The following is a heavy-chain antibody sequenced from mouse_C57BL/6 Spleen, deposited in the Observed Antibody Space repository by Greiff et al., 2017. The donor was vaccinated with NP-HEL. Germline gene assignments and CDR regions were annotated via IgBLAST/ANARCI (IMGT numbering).Heavy chain of an antibody. CDR2: INPSNGGT. V-gene: IGHV1-53*01. CDR1: GYTFTSYW. J-gene: IGHJ2*01. D-gene: IGHD4-1*01. Sequence: VQLQQPGTELVKPGASVKLSCKASGYTFTSYWMHWVKQRPGQGLEWIGNINPSNGGTNYNEKFKSKATLTVDKSSSTAYMQLSSLTSEDSAVYYSERKVLTGTRYFDYWGQGTTLTVSS. CDR3: ERKVLTGTRYFDY.